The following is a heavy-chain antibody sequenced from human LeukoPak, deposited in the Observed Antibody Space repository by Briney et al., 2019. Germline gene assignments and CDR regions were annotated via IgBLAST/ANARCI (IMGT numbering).Heavy chain of an antibody. J-gene: IGHJ4*02. CDR2: INHSGST. Sequence: SETLSLTCAVYGGSFSGYYRSWIRQPPGKGLEWIGEINHSGSTNYNPSLKSRVTISVDTSKNQFSLKLSSVTAADTAVYYCASITWFGEKGFDYWGQGTLVTVSS. V-gene: IGHV4-34*01. CDR3: ASITWFGEKGFDY. CDR1: GGSFSGYY. D-gene: IGHD3-10*01.